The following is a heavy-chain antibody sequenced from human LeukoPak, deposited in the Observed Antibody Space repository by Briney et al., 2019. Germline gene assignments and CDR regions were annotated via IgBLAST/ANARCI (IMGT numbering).Heavy chain of an antibody. Sequence: SETLSLTCAVYGGSFSGYYWSWIRQPPGKGLEWIGEINHSGSTNYNPSLKSRVTISVDTSKNQFSLKLSSVTAADTAVYYCARGGPVLRYFDWFHHWGQGTLVTVSS. CDR2: INHSGST. CDR1: GGSFSGYY. CDR3: ARGGPVLRYFDWFHH. J-gene: IGHJ5*02. D-gene: IGHD3-9*01. V-gene: IGHV4-34*01.